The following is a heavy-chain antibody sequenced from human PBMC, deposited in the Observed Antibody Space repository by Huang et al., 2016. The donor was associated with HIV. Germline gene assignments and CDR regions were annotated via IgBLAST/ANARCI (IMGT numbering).Heavy chain of an antibody. CDR3: ATLTTIYTHYYMDV. J-gene: IGHJ6*03. D-gene: IGHD3-3*01. Sequence: QVQLVESGGGVVQAGGSLRLSCAAYGFTFSNYGMHWVRQAPGKGLEWVAFIPHDGSNIYPADSVKGRFTISRDNSKNTLYLQMNSLRTEDTAVYYCATLTTIYTHYYMDVWGKGTTVSVSS. V-gene: IGHV3-30*02. CDR1: GFTFSNYG. CDR2: IPHDGSNI.